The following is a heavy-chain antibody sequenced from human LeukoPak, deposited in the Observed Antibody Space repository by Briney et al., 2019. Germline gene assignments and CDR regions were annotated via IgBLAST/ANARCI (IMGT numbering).Heavy chain of an antibody. CDR3: ARGRVGCFDY. D-gene: IGHD3-10*01. CDR2: IYYSGRT. J-gene: IGHJ4*02. Sequence: SETLSLTCTVSGGSISSFYWSWIRQPPGQGLEWIGYIYYSGRTNYHTSPKSRVTISVDTSKNQFSLKLSSVTAAAPAVYYCARGRVGCFDYWGQGTLVTVSS. V-gene: IGHV4-59*01. CDR1: GGSISSFY.